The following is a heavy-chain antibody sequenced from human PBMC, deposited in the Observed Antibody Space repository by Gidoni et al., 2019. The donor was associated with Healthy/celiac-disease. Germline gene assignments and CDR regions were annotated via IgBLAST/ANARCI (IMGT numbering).Heavy chain of an antibody. V-gene: IGHV3-33*01. J-gene: IGHJ6*02. CDR3: AREDIVVVPAAVTIYYYYGMDV. CDR2: IGYDGSNK. Sequence: QVQLVESGGGVVQPGRSLRLSCAASGFTFSSYGLPWFRQAPGKGLDGVAVIGYDGSNKDYAESVKGRLTISRDNSKNTLYLQMNSLRAEDTAVYYCAREDIVVVPAAVTIYYYYGMDVWGQGTTVTVSS. CDR1: GFTFSSYG. D-gene: IGHD2-2*01.